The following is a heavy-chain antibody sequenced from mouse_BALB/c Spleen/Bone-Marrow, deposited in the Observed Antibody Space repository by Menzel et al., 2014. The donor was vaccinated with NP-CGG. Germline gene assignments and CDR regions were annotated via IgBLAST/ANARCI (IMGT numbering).Heavy chain of an antibody. CDR2: IDPENGNT. CDR3: ARGPY. Sequence: VTLKESGAELVRPGALVKLSCKASGFNIKDYYRHWVKQRPEQGLEWIGWIDPENGNTIYDPKFQGKASITADTSSNTAYLQLSSLTSEDTAVYYCARGPYWGQGTTLTVSS. J-gene: IGHJ2*01. CDR1: GFNIKDYY. V-gene: IGHV14-1*02.